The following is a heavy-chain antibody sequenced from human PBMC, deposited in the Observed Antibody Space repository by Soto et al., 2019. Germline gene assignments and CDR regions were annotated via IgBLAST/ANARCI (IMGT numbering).Heavy chain of an antibody. Sequence: EVQLVESGGGLVQPGGSLKLSCAASGFTFSGSAMHWVRQASGKGLGWVGRITNKADSYATVYGASVKGRFTISRDDSRNTTYLQMNSWKAEDTAVYYCTTSQVPGHRRRWGQGTLVTVSS. V-gene: IGHV3-73*02. CDR1: GFTFSGSA. CDR3: TTSQVPGHRRR. J-gene: IGHJ4*02. CDR2: ITNKADSYAT. D-gene: IGHD2-2*01.